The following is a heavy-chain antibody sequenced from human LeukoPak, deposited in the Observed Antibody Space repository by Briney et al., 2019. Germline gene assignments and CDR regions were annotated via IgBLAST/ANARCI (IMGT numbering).Heavy chain of an antibody. J-gene: IGHJ4*02. D-gene: IGHD1-26*01. V-gene: IGHV3-9*01. CDR1: GFTFDDYA. Sequence: GRSLRLSCAASGFTFDDYAMHWVRQAPGKGLEWVSGISWNSGSIGYADSVKGRFTISRDNAKNSLYLQMNSLRAEDTALYYCVKDMWAQCRPEGDFDYWGQGTLVTVSS. CDR2: ISWNSGSI. CDR3: VKDMWAQCRPEGDFDY.